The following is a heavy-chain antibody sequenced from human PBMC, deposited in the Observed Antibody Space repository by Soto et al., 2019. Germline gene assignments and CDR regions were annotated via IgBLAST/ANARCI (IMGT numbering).Heavy chain of an antibody. CDR1: GGSVSSGSYY. CDR3: ARDYPMVRGVIPYGMDV. J-gene: IGHJ6*02. D-gene: IGHD3-10*01. CDR2: IYYSGST. Sequence: LSLTCTVSGGSVSSGSYYWSWIRQPPGKGLEWIGYIYYSGSTNYNPSLKSRVTISVDTSKNQFSLKLSSVTAADTAVYYCARDYPMVRGVIPYGMDVWGQGTTVTV. V-gene: IGHV4-61*01.